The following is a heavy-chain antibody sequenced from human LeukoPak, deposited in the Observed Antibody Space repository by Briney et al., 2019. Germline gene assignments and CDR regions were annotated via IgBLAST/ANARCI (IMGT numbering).Heavy chain of an antibody. J-gene: IGHJ6*03. Sequence: ASVKVSCKASGYTFTGYYMHWVRQAPGQGLEWMGWINPNSGGTNYAQKFQGRVTMTRDTSISTAYMELSRLRSDDTAVYYCAREGEVAAAGTGYYYYYMDVWGKGTTVTVSS. D-gene: IGHD6-13*01. V-gene: IGHV1-2*02. CDR1: GYTFTGYY. CDR2: INPNSGGT. CDR3: AREGEVAAAGTGYYYYYMDV.